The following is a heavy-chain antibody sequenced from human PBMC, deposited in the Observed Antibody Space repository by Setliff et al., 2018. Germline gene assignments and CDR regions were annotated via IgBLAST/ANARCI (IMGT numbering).Heavy chain of an antibody. CDR3: ARGLREDGYNLADY. CDR2: IYSDGVR. CDR1: GFSVSSNF. J-gene: IGHJ4*02. V-gene: IGHV3-53*01. D-gene: IGHD5-12*01. Sequence: QPGGSLRLSCAVFGFSVSSNFMSWVRRAPGKGLEWVSVIYSDGVRYSADSLKGRFTISRDTSKNTVYLQMNSLRAEDTAVYYCARGLREDGYNLADYWGQGTLVTVSS.